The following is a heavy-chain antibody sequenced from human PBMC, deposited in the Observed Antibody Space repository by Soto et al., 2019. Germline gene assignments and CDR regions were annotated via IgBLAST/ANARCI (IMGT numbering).Heavy chain of an antibody. CDR1: GGSINSSY. D-gene: IGHD3-22*01. V-gene: IGHV4-59*01. CDR3: ARVQSNGYFYY. J-gene: IGHJ4*02. CDR2: IHYSGST. Sequence: SETLSLTCTVSGGSINSSYWSWIRQPPGKGLEYIGYIHYSGSTNYNPSLKGRVTISVDTSKNQFSLKLSSVTAADTAVYYCARVQSNGYFYYWGQGTLVTVSS.